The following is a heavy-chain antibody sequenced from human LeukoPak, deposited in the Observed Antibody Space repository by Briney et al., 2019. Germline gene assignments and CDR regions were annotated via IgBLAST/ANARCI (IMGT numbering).Heavy chain of an antibody. V-gene: IGHV3-48*04. Sequence: GGSLRLSCAASGFTFSSYSMNWVRQAPGKGLEWVSYISSSSTIYYADSVKGRFTISRDNAKNSLYLQMNSLRAEDTAVYYCAYGSGSYYFDYWGQGTLVTVSS. CDR3: AYGSGSYYFDY. CDR1: GFTFSSYS. D-gene: IGHD3-10*01. CDR2: ISSSSTI. J-gene: IGHJ4*02.